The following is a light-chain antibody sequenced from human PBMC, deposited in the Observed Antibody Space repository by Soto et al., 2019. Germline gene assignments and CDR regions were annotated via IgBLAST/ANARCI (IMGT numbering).Light chain of an antibody. Sequence: EIVLTQSPGTLSLSPGERATLSCRASQSVSSNYLAWYQQRPGQAPRLLIFGASYRATGIPDRFSGSGSGTDFTLTIRRLDPDYVAGYYCQHYGSSPPEFTFGPGTRVDCK. CDR1: QSVSSNY. CDR2: GAS. CDR3: QHYGSSPPEFT. J-gene: IGKJ3*01. V-gene: IGKV3-20*01.